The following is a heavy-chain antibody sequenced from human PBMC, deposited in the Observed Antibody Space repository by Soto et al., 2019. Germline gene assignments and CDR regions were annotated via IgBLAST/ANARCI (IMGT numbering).Heavy chain of an antibody. V-gene: IGHV3-33*01. J-gene: IGHJ4*02. CDR3: VIGTGYWGLSDH. CDR2: IWADGSRQ. Sequence: QVQLVESGGGVIQPGKSLRLSCAASGFAFSADAMHWVRQAPGKGLEWVAVIWADGSRQFYLDSVKGRFSISIDNSNHSLYLQMNKLRIDATAMYFFVIGTGYWGLSDHWGQGTLVSVSS. CDR1: GFAFSADA. D-gene: IGHD3-9*01.